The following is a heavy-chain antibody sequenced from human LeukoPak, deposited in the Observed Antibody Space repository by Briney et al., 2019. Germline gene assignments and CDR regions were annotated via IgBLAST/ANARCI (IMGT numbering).Heavy chain of an antibody. D-gene: IGHD4-17*01. Sequence: GGSLRLSCAASGFIFSNYGMHWVRQAPGKGLEWVAVISYDGSVKYYADSVKGRFTISRDNSKNTLYLQMNSLRTEDTAVFYCAKDQYGDYMSFDYWGQGALVTVSS. CDR1: GFIFSNYG. V-gene: IGHV3-30*18. CDR2: ISYDGSVK. J-gene: IGHJ4*02. CDR3: AKDQYGDYMSFDY.